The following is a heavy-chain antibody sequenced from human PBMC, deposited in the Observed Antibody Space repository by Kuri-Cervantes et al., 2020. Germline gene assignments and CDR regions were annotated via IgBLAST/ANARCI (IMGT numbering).Heavy chain of an antibody. J-gene: IGHJ3*02. V-gene: IGHV3-30-3*01. CDR1: GFTFSSYA. CDR2: ISYDGSNK. D-gene: IGHD1-26*01. CDR3: ARVGSYYEDAFDI. Sequence: GGSLRLSCAASGFTFSSYAMHWVRQAPGKGLEWVAVISYDGSNKYYADSVKGRFTISRDNAKNSLYLQMNSLRDEDTAVYYCARVGSYYEDAFDIWGQGTMVTVSS.